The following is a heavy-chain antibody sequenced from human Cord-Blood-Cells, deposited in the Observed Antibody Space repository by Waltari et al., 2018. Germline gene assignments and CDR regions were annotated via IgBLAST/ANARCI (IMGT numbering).Heavy chain of an antibody. CDR2: INPNSGGT. D-gene: IGHD6-6*01. V-gene: IGHV1-2*02. Sequence: QVQLVQSGAEVKKPGASVKVSCKASGYTFTGYYMHWVRQAPGQGLEWMGWINPNSGGTNYAQKFQGRVTMTRDTSISTAYMELSRLRSDDTAVYYCARGGIEYSSSLVNPYYFDYWGQGTLVTVSS. CDR3: ARGGIEYSSSLVNPYYFDY. J-gene: IGHJ4*02. CDR1: GYTFTGYY.